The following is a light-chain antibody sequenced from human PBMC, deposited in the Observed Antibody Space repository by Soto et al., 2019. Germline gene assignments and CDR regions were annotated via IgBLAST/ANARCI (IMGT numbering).Light chain of an antibody. CDR1: QSVSSN. V-gene: IGKV3-15*01. CDR2: GAS. Sequence: EIVMTQSKVTMAVSRGERATLSCRASQSVSSNLAWYQQKPGQAPRLLIYGASTRATGIPARFSGSGSGTEFSLTISILQSEDFAVYYCQQYPNWPRITVGQGTRLEIK. J-gene: IGKJ5*01. CDR3: QQYPNWPRIT.